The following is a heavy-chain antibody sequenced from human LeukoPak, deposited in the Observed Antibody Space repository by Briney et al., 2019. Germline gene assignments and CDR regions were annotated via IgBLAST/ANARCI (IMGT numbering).Heavy chain of an antibody. CDR2: IKPDGTEQ. V-gene: IGHV3-7*01. J-gene: IGHJ4*02. CDR3: ARDHPYSGSYLGYFEY. CDR1: GFTFSGYW. D-gene: IGHD1-26*01. Sequence: GGSLRLSCAASGFTFSGYWMTWVRQAPGKGLEWVANIKPDGTEQYYVDSLKGRFTISRDNAKNSLYLQMNSLRAEDTAVYYCARDHPYSGSYLGYFEYWGQGTLVTVSS.